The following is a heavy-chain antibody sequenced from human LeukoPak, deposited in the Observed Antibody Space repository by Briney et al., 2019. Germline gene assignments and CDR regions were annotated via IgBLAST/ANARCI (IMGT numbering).Heavy chain of an antibody. V-gene: IGHV1-2*02. CDR2: INPNSGGT. D-gene: IGHD3-22*01. J-gene: IGHJ4*02. CDR3: ARVLYYYDSSGALDY. Sequence: ASVKVSCKASGYTFTGYYMHWVRQAPGQGPEWMGWINPNSGGTNYAQKFQGRASMTRDTSISTAYMELSRLRSDDTAVYYCARVLYYYDSSGALDYWGQGTLVTVSS. CDR1: GYTFTGYY.